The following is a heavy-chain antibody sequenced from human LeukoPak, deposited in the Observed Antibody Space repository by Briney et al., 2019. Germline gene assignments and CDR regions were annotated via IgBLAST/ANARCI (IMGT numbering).Heavy chain of an antibody. CDR1: GYSISSGYY. Sequence: PSETLSLTCTVSGYSISSGYYWSWIRQPPGEGLEWIGEINHSGSTNYNPSLKSRVTISVDTSKNQFSLKLSSVTAADTAVYYCARGLRYYDSRDPRWFDPWGQGTLVTVSS. V-gene: IGHV4-38-2*02. D-gene: IGHD3-22*01. J-gene: IGHJ5*02. CDR3: ARGLRYYDSRDPRWFDP. CDR2: INHSGST.